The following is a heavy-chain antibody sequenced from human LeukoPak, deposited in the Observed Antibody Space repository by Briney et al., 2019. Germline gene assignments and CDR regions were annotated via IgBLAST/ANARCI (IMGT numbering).Heavy chain of an antibody. CDR2: IYTSGST. D-gene: IGHD1-26*01. CDR1: GGSISRYY. Sequence: PSETLSLTCTVSGGSISRYYWSWIRQPAGKGLEWIGRIYTSGSTNYNPSLKSRVTMSVDTSKNQFSLKLSSVTAADTAVYYCARSPKFSGPLNWFDPWGQGTLVTVSS. V-gene: IGHV4-4*07. CDR3: ARSPKFSGPLNWFDP. J-gene: IGHJ5*02.